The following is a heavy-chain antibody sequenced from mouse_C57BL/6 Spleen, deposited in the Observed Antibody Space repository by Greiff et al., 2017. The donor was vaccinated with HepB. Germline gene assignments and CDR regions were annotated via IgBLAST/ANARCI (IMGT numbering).Heavy chain of an antibody. CDR2: IYPSDSET. Sequence: VQLQQPGAELVRPGSSVKLSCKASGYTFTSYWMDWVKQRPGQGLEWIGNIYPSDSETHYNQKFKDKATLTVDKSSSTAYMQLSSLTSEDSAVYYCAREENYYGSSEPFDYWGQGTTLTVSS. CDR3: AREENYYGSSEPFDY. CDR1: GYTFTSYW. V-gene: IGHV1-61*01. J-gene: IGHJ2*01. D-gene: IGHD1-1*01.